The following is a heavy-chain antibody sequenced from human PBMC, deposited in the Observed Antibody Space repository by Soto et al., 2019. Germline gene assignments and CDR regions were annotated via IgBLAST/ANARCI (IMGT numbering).Heavy chain of an antibody. V-gene: IGHV3-21*01. CDR1: GCTFSSYS. CDR3: ASHPRDSSGYWYYFDY. CDR2: LSSSSSYI. D-gene: IGHD3-22*01. Sequence: EVQLVESGGGLVKPGGSQRLSCAASGCTFSSYSMNWVRQAPGKGLEWVSSLSSSSSYIYYADSVKGRFTISRDNAKNSLYLHMNSLRAEDTAVYYCASHPRDSSGYWYYFDYWGQGTLVTVSS. J-gene: IGHJ4*02.